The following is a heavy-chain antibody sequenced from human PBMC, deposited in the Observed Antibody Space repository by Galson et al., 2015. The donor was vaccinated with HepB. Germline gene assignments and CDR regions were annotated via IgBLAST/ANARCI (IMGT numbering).Heavy chain of an antibody. Sequence: SLRLSCAASGFTFSSYAMSWVRQAPGRGLEWVSAILGGGGSTYYADSVKGRFTISRDNSKNTLYLQMNSLRADDTAVYYCAKRLATLAAPMTQSGWGQGTLVTVSS. V-gene: IGHV3-23*01. J-gene: IGHJ4*02. CDR2: ILGGGGST. D-gene: IGHD6-25*01. CDR3: AKRLATLAAPMTQSG. CDR1: GFTFSSYA.